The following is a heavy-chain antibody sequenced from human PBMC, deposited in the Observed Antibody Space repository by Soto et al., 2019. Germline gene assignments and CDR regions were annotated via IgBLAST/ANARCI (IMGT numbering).Heavy chain of an antibody. CDR2: INHRGSL. CDR3: ARELPQRQGRNMDV. J-gene: IGHJ6*02. V-gene: IGHV4-31*02. D-gene: IGHD1-1*01. Sequence: WTWIRHRPGGGLEWFGYINHRGSLYYNPSLKSRVSMSVDTSKNQFSLNLSSVTAADTAVYYCARELPQRQGRNMDVWGQGTTVTVSS.